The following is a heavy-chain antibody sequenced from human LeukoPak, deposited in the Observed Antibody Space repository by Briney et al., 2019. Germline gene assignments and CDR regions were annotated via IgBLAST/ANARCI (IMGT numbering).Heavy chain of an antibody. CDR2: VMAIFGRV. CDR1: RGTFDSYG. J-gene: IGHJ4*02. V-gene: IGHV1-69*05. D-gene: IGHD3-22*01. Sequence: GASVKVSCKAPRGTFDSYGISWVRQAPGQGLEGMGGVMAIFGRVKYGQKFQGRATITTDASTSTAYMELSSLTSEDTGVYYCARGELGDRSGFSFFDYWGQGTLVAVSS. CDR3: ARGELGDRSGFSFFDY.